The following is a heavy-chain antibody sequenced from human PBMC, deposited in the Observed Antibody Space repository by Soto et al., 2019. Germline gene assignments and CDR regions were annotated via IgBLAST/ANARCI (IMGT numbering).Heavy chain of an antibody. CDR1: GFTFSSYD. Sequence: EVQLVESGGGLVQPGGSLRLSCAASGFTFSSYDMHWVRQATGNGLEWVSAIGTAGDTYYPGSVKGRFTISRENAKNSLYLQMNSLRAGDTAVYYCARDLVSANYGMDVWGQGTTVTVSS. CDR3: ARDLVSANYGMDV. D-gene: IGHD6-13*01. J-gene: IGHJ6*02. CDR2: IGTAGDT. V-gene: IGHV3-13*01.